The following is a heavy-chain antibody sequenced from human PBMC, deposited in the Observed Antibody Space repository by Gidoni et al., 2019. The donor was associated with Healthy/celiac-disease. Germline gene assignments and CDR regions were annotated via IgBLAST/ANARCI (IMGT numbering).Heavy chain of an antibody. D-gene: IGHD3-3*01. CDR2: ISYDGSNK. CDR3: ARDLGFLEWFIGLDY. V-gene: IGHV3-30-3*01. J-gene: IGHJ4*02. Sequence: QVQLVESGGGVVQPGRSLRLSCAASGFTFSSYAMHWVRQAPGKGLEWVAVISYDGSNKYYADSVKGRFTISRDNSKNTLYLQMNSLRAEDTAVYYCARDLGFLEWFIGLDYWGQGTLVTVSS. CDR1: GFTFSSYA.